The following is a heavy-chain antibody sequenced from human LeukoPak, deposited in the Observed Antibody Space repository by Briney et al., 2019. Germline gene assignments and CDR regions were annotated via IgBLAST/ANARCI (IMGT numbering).Heavy chain of an antibody. Sequence: PGGCLRLSCSASGFTFSSYAMHWVRQAPGKGLEYVSAISSNGATTYYADSVKGRFTISRDNSKNTLYFQMSSLRPEDTAVYYCVKIVMAGGSFDYWGQGTLVTVYS. CDR1: GFTFSSYA. D-gene: IGHD3-16*01. V-gene: IGHV3-64*05. CDR3: VKIVMAGGSFDY. J-gene: IGHJ4*02. CDR2: ISSNGATT.